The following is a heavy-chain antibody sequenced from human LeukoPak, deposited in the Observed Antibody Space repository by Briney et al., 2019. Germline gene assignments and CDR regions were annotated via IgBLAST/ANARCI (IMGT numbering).Heavy chain of an antibody. CDR2: IYYSGST. V-gene: IGHV4-39*01. CDR1: GDSISTSSYY. J-gene: IGHJ6*03. Sequence: PSETLSLTCSVSGDSISTSSYYWGWIRQPPGKGLEWIGTIYYSGSTYYNPSLTSRVTISVDTSKNQFSLKLSSVTAADTAVYYCARHKDYYFSYMDVWGKGTTVTISS. CDR3: ARHKDYYFSYMDV.